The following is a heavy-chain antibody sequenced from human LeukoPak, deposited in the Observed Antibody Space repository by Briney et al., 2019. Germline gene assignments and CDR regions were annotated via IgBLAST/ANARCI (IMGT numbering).Heavy chain of an antibody. J-gene: IGHJ4*02. V-gene: IGHV4-4*07. CDR3: ARDGSSSWYFSGYYFDY. CDR2: IYTSGST. D-gene: IGHD6-13*01. Sequence: SETLALTCTVSGGSISSYYWSWIRQPAGKGLEWIGRIYTSGSTNYNPSLKSRVTMSVDTSKNQFSLKLSSVTAADTAVYYCARDGSSSWYFSGYYFDYWGQGTLVTVSS. CDR1: GGSISSYY.